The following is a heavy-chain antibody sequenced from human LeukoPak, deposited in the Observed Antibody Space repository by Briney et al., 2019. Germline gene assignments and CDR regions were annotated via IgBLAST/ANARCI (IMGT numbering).Heavy chain of an antibody. J-gene: IGHJ6*02. CDR1: GFTFSSYG. D-gene: IGHD3-3*01. CDR2: ISYDGSNK. V-gene: IGHV3-30*03. CDR3: ARDKHITIFGVVIKHGMDV. Sequence: AGGSLRLSCAASGFTFSSYGMHWVRQAPGKGLEWVAVISYDGSNKYYADSVKGRFTISRDNSKNTLYLQMNSLRAEDTAVYYCARDKHITIFGVVIKHGMDVWGQGTTVTVSS.